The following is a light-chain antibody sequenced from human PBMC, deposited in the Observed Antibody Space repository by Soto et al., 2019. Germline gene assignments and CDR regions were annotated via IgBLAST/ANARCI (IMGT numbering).Light chain of an antibody. CDR1: QSVASN. V-gene: IGKV3-15*01. CDR3: HHYNNWPHT. CDR2: GAS. Sequence: DIVMTQSPATLSVSPGERATLSCRASQSVASNLAWYQQRPGQAPRLLIYGASTRGTGVPVRFSGSGSGTEFSLTISSLQSEDFAVYYCHHYNNWPHTFGGGTKVEIK. J-gene: IGKJ4*01.